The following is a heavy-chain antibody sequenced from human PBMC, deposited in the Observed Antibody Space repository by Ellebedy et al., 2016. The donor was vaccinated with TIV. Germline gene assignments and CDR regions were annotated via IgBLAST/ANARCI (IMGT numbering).Heavy chain of an antibody. Sequence: GGSLRLXXAASGFTVSSNYMSWVRQAPGKGLEWVSVIYSGGSTYYADSVKGRFTISRDNSKNTLYLQMNSLRAEDTAVYYCARHYCSGGSCQLDYWGQGTLVTVSS. CDR3: ARHYCSGGSCQLDY. J-gene: IGHJ4*02. D-gene: IGHD2-15*01. CDR2: IYSGGST. CDR1: GFTVSSNY. V-gene: IGHV3-53*01.